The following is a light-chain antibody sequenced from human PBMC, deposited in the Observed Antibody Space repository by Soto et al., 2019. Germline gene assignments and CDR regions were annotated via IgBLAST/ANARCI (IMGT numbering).Light chain of an antibody. CDR1: SSDVGTYNL. J-gene: IGLJ1*01. Sequence: QSVLTQPASVSGSPGQAIAISCTGTSSDVGTYNLVSWYQQHPGKAPKLMIYEATKRPSGISDRFSGSKSGNTASLTISGLQAEDEADYFCCSYAGSSTFVFGNGTKVTVL. CDR2: EAT. V-gene: IGLV2-23*01. CDR3: CSYAGSSTFV.